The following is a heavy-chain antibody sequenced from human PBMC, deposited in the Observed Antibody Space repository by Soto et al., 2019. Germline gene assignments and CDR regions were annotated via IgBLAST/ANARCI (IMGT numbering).Heavy chain of an antibody. CDR1: GGSISSSSYY. J-gene: IGHJ6*03. V-gene: IGHV4-39*01. D-gene: IGHD3-10*01. Sequence: SETLSLTCTVSGGSISSSSYYWGWIRQPPGKGLEWIGSTYYSGSTYYNPSLKSRVTISVDTSKNQFSLKLSSVTAADTAVYYCARGFQDRGYYYYYYMDVWGKGTTVTVSS. CDR3: ARGFQDRGYYYYYYMDV. CDR2: TYYSGST.